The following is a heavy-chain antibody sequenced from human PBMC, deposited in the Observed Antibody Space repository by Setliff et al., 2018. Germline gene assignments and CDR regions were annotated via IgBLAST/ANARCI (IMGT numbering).Heavy chain of an antibody. J-gene: IGHJ4*02. V-gene: IGHV3-23*01. CDR2: ISNSGGEI. CDR3: AKGDHPRSPSYYFDY. D-gene: IGHD1-26*01. Sequence: GGSLRLSCAASGFTFNNYFMIWVRQAPGKGLEWVSSISNSGGEIHYADSVKGRFTISRDNPRSTLYLQMNSLRAEDTAVYYCAKGDHPRSPSYYFDYWGQGTLVTVSS. CDR1: GFTFNNYF.